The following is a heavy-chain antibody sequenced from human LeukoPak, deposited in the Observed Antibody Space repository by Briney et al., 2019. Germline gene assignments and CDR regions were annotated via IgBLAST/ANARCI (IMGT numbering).Heavy chain of an antibody. CDR2: ISYDGSNK. V-gene: IGHV3-30*18. CDR3: AKGASRVYYYGSGSYYELKLYYYYYYYMDV. CDR1: VVTLCGDG. Sequence: VRCLRPSCAASVVTLCGDGMHWVRATPREGLEWGAVISYDGSNKYYAHSLKSRFTISRDNSKDTLYLQMNSLRADDTAVYYCAKGASRVYYYGSGSYYELKLYYYYYYYMDVWGKGTTVTVSS. J-gene: IGHJ6*03. D-gene: IGHD3-10*01.